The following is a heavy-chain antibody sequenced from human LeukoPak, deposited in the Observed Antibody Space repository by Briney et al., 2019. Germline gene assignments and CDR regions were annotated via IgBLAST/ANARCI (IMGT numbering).Heavy chain of an antibody. CDR2: ISYDGSNK. CDR1: GFTFSSYG. CDR3: ARSRQAAAASSFDY. D-gene: IGHD6-13*01. V-gene: IGHV3-30*03. J-gene: IGHJ4*02. Sequence: GGSLRLSCAASGFTFSSYGMHWVRQAPGKGLEWVAVISYDGSNKYYADSVKGRFTFSRDNSKNTLYLQLNSLRAEDTAVYYCARSRQAAAASSFDYWGQGTLVTVSS.